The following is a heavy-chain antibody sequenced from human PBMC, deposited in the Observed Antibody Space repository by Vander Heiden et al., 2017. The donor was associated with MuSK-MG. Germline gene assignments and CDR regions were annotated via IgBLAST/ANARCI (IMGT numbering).Heavy chain of an antibody. D-gene: IGHD6-13*01. CDR2: ISYDGSNK. J-gene: IGHJ4*02. CDR1: GFTFSSYA. Sequence: QVQLVESGGGVVQPGRSLRLSCAASGFTFSSYAMHWVRQAPGKGWEWVAVISYDGSNKYYADSVKGRFTISRDNSKNTLYLQMNSLRAEDTAVFYCARGGPIAAAGLPLDYWGQGTLVTVSS. CDR3: ARGGPIAAAGLPLDY. V-gene: IGHV3-30*04.